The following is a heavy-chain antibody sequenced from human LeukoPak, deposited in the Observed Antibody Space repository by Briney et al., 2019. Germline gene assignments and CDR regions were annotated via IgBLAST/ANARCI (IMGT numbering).Heavy chain of an antibody. CDR2: MNPNSGNT. CDR1: GYTFTSYD. Sequence: ASVKVSCKASGYTFTSYDINWVRQATGQGLEWMGWMNPNSGNTGYAQKFQGRVTITRNTSISTAYMELSSLRAEDTAVYYCAKDLSRMIAVAADYWGQGTLVTVSS. CDR3: AKDLSRMIAVAADY. V-gene: IGHV1-8*03. J-gene: IGHJ4*02. D-gene: IGHD6-19*01.